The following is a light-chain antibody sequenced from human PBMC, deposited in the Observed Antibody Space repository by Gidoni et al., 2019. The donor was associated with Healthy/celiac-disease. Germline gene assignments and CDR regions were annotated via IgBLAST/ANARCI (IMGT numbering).Light chain of an antibody. Sequence: VMTQSPASLTVSLGERATINCKSSQSVLYSSNNKNYLAWYQQKPGQPPKLLIYWASTRESGVPDRFSGSGSGTDFTLTSSSLQAEDVAVYYCQQYYSTPLTFXGXTKVEIK. V-gene: IGKV4-1*01. CDR2: WAS. CDR1: QSVLYSSNNKNY. J-gene: IGKJ4*01. CDR3: QQYYSTPLT.